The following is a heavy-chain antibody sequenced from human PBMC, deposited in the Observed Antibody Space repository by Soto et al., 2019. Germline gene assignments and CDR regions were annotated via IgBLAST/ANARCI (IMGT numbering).Heavy chain of an antibody. J-gene: IGHJ4*02. V-gene: IGHV3-66*04. CDR2: IYSGGAT. CDR3: AKHAAAAAPDY. Sequence: PGGSLRFSCAAAGFSVSTSHISWVRQAPGKGLEWVSVIYSGGATHYAVSVKGRLIISRDKSKNTVDLQMNSLRAEDTAVYYCAKHAAAAAPDYWGQGTQVTVSS. D-gene: IGHD6-13*01. CDR1: GFSVSTSH.